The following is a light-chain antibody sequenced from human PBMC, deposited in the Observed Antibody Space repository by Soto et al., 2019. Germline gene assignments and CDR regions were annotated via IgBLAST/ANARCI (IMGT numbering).Light chain of an antibody. CDR3: SSYTTSSTLV. CDR2: EVS. V-gene: IGLV2-14*01. Sequence: QSVLTQPASVSGSPGQSITISCTGTSSDVGGYNYVSWYQQHPGKAPKLMLYEVSNRPSGVSNRFSGSKSGNTASLSISGLQAEDEADYYCSSYTTSSTLVFGTATKLTVL. CDR1: SSDVGGYNY. J-gene: IGLJ1*01.